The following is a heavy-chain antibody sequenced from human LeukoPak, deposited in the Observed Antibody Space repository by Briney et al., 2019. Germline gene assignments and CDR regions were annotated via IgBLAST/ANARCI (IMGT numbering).Heavy chain of an antibody. Sequence: SETLTLTCTVSGGSISSGDYYWSWIRQPPGKGLEWIGYIYYSGSTYYNPSLKSRVTISVDTSKNQFSLKLSSVTAADTAVYYCARGCSGSYKEGEDWFDPWGQGTLVTVSS. D-gene: IGHD1-26*01. CDR3: ARGCSGSYKEGEDWFDP. V-gene: IGHV4-30-4*08. J-gene: IGHJ5*02. CDR1: GGSISSGDYY. CDR2: IYYSGST.